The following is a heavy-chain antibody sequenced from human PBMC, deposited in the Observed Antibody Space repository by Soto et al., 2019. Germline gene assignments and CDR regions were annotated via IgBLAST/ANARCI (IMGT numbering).Heavy chain of an antibody. D-gene: IGHD6-25*01. J-gene: IGHJ4*02. CDR2: IYSGGST. CDR3: CRGYSLPGLFDY. Sequence: ASLRLSCAASGFTVSSNYMSWVRQAPGKGLEWVSVIYSGGSTYYADSVKGRFTISRDNSKNTLYLQMNSLRAEDTAVYYCCRGYSLPGLFDYWGQGTLVTVSS. V-gene: IGHV3-53*01. CDR1: GFTVSSNY.